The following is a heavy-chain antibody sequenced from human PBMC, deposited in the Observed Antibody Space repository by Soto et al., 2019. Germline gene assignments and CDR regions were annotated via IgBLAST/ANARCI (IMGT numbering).Heavy chain of an antibody. CDR3: ARVHMTTVTTGPENIDY. J-gene: IGHJ4*02. V-gene: IGHV1-46*01. CDR2: INPSGGST. D-gene: IGHD4-17*01. Sequence: QVQLVQSGAEEKKLGASVMVSCKASGYTFTSFYMHWVRQAPGQGLEWMGIINPSGGSTSYAQKFQGRVTMTRDTSTSTVYMELSSLRSEDTAVYYCARVHMTTVTTGPENIDYWGQGTLVTVSS. CDR1: GYTFTSFY.